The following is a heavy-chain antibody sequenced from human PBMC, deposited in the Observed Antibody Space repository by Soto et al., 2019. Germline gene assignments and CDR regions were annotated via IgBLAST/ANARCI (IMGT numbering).Heavy chain of an antibody. CDR3: ARVPSYCTNGVCYIDYYYGMDV. CDR1: GYTFTGYY. V-gene: IGHV1-2*02. D-gene: IGHD2-8*01. J-gene: IGHJ6*02. Sequence: GASVKVSCKASGYTFTGYYMHWVRQAPGQGLEWMGWINPNSGGTNYAQKFQGRVTMTRDTSISTAYMELSRLRSDDTAVYYCARVPSYCTNGVCYIDYYYGMDVWGQGTTVTVSS. CDR2: INPNSGGT.